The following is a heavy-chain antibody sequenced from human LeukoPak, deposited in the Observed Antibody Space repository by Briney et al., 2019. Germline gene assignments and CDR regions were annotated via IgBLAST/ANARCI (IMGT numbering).Heavy chain of an antibody. J-gene: IGHJ6*02. CDR3: ARTDGRSDYYYAMDV. CDR1: GFTFSSYG. V-gene: IGHV3-33*01. CDR2: IWYDGSNK. Sequence: GGSMRLSCAASGFTFSSYGMHWVRQAPGKGLEWVAVIWYDGSNKYYADSVKGRFTISRDNSKNTLYLQMNSLRAEDTAVYCCARTDGRSDYYYAMDVWGQGTTVTVSS. D-gene: IGHD1-14*01.